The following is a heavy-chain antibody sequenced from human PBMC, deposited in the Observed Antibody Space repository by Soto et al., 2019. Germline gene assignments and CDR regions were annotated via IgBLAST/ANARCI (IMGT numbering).Heavy chain of an antibody. J-gene: IGHJ4*02. D-gene: IGHD5-12*01. CDR2: IKQDGSEK. CDR3: ARDSGDGYNLHYFDY. Sequence: GGSLRLSCAASGFTFSSYWMSWVRQAPGKGLEWVANIKQDGSEKYYVDSVKGRFTISRDNAKNSLYLQMNSLRAEDTAVYYCARDSGDGYNLHYFDYWGQGTLVTVSS. V-gene: IGHV3-7*05. CDR1: GFTFSSYW.